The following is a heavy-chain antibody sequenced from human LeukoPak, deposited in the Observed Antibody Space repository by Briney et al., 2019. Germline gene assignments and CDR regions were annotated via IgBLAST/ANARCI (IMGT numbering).Heavy chain of an antibody. J-gene: IGHJ4*02. CDR2: ISYDGSNK. CDR1: GFTFSSYV. V-gene: IGHV3-30*18. Sequence: GRSLRLSCAPSGFTFSSYVMHWVRPARAKGREWVAVISYDGSNKYYADSVKGRFIISRDNSKNTLYLQMNSLRAEDKDGYYCAKACNWNGPDSWGQGTLVTVSS. D-gene: IGHD1-1*01. CDR3: AKACNWNGPDS.